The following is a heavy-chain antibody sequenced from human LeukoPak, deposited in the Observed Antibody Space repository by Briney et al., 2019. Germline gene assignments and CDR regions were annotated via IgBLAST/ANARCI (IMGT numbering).Heavy chain of an antibody. CDR1: GYTLTELS. CDR3: ARDPTPHGSDFGWEGSFDI. Sequence: ASVKVFCKVSGYTLTELSMHWVRQAPGKGLEWMGGFDPEDGEIIYAQKFQGRVTMTEDTSTNTAYMDLSSLRSEDTAVYYCARDPTPHGSDFGWEGSFDIWGQGTMVTVSS. J-gene: IGHJ3*02. D-gene: IGHD1-26*01. V-gene: IGHV1-24*01. CDR2: FDPEDGEI.